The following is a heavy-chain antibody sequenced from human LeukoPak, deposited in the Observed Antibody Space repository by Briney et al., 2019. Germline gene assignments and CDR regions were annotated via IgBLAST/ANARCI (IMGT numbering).Heavy chain of an antibody. CDR1: GFTFSDFY. CDR2: ISGTSSDT. V-gene: IGHV3-11*05. D-gene: IGHD1-26*01. Sequence: KTGGSLRLSCAASGFTFSDFYMSWIRQAPGGGLEYISYISGTSSDTNYADSVKGRFTISRDNSKNTLDLQMNSLRAEDTATYYCTKDQRWDVPHYSDYWGQGTLDTVSS. J-gene: IGHJ4*02. CDR3: TKDQRWDVPHYSDY.